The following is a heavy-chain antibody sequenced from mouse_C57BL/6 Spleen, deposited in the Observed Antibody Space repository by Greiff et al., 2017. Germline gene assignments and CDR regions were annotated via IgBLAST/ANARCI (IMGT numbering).Heavy chain of an antibody. CDR2: ISSGSSTI. CDR1: GFTFSDYG. J-gene: IGHJ4*01. CDR3: ARRHYSSAYYYAMDY. Sequence: EVKLMESGGGLVKPGGSLKLSCAASGFTFSDYGMHWVRQAPEKGLEWVAYISSGSSTIYYADTVKGRFTISRDNDKNTLFLQMTSLRSEDTAMYYCARRHYSSAYYYAMDYWGQGTSVTVSS. D-gene: IGHD1-1*01. V-gene: IGHV5-17*01.